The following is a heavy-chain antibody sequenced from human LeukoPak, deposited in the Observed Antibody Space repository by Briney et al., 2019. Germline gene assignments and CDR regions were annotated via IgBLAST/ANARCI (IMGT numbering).Heavy chain of an antibody. Sequence: ASVKVSCKASGYIFTSYGISWVRQAPGQGLEWMGWISPYNDHTNYAQNLQGRVTITRNTSISTAYMELSSLRSEDTAVYYCARGLRFLEWLLGDYYYYMDVWGKGTTVTVSS. V-gene: IGHV1-18*01. CDR2: ISPYNDHT. CDR1: GYIFTSYG. CDR3: ARGLRFLEWLLGDYYYYMDV. D-gene: IGHD3-3*01. J-gene: IGHJ6*03.